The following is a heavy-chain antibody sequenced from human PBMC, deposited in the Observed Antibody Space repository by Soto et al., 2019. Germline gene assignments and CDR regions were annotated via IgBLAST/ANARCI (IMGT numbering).Heavy chain of an antibody. CDR1: GFTFSISA. D-gene: IGHD1-20*01. CDR3: VKDRMPHNPVWDASDI. CDR2: IGVCDNDR. V-gene: IGHV3-23*01. J-gene: IGHJ3*02. Sequence: PWGSLRLSCAASGFTFSISAMSWVRQAPGKGLEWVSGIGVCDNDRYYAGSVKGRFTISRDNSKNTVFLQVDSLRVEDTAVYYCVKDRMPHNPVWDASDIWGEGKMVIVS.